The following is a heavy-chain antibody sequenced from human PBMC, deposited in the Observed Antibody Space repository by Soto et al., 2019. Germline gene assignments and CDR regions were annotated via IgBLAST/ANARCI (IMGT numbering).Heavy chain of an antibody. CDR3: ARGIAVAGTDPPFDY. V-gene: IGHV1-46*01. J-gene: IGHJ4*02. D-gene: IGHD6-19*01. CDR1: GYTFTSYY. CDR2: INPSGGST. Sequence: QVQLVQSGAEVKKPGASVKVSCKASGYTFTSYYIHWVRQAPGQGLEWMGIINPSGGSTSYAQKFQGRVTMTRDTSTSTVYMELSSLRSEDTAVYYCARGIAVAGTDPPFDYWGQGTLVTVSS.